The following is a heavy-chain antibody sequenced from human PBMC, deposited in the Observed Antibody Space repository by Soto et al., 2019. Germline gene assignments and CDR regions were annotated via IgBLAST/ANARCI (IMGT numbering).Heavy chain of an antibody. D-gene: IGHD3-10*01. CDR3: AKDPGEDTYYFDY. CDR2: ISNSGGST. J-gene: IGHJ4*02. V-gene: IGHV3-23*01. CDR1: GFTFSNVW. Sequence: GGSLRLSCAASGFTFSNVWMSWVRQAPGKGLEWVSSISNSGGSTYYTDSVKGRFTISRDNSKNTLYLQMNSLRAEDTALYYCAKDPGEDTYYFDYWGQGTLVTVSS.